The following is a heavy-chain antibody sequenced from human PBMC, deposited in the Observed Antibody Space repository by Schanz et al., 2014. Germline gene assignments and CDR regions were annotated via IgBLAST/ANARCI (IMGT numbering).Heavy chain of an antibody. CDR1: GFTFSSYG. D-gene: IGHD6-13*01. CDR2: ICSSGNTI. CDR3: AREQIMAAAGLVDY. V-gene: IGHV3-48*04. Sequence: EVQLVESGGYLVQPGGSLRLSCSASGFTFSSYGMHWVRQAPGKGLEWVSYICSSGNTIYYADSVKGRFTISRDNAKNSLYLQMNSLRAEDTAVYYCAREQIMAAAGLVDYWGHGTLVTVSS. J-gene: IGHJ4*01.